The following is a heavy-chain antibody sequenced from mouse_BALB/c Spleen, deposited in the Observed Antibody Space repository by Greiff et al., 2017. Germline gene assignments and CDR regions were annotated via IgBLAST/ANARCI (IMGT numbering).Heavy chain of an antibody. CDR3: ARNDYDEGDFDY. D-gene: IGHD2-4*01. V-gene: IGHV3-2*02. CDR1: GYSITSDYA. Sequence: EVMLVESGPGLVKPSQSLSLTCTVTGYSITSDYAWNWIRQFPGNKLEWMGYISYSGSTSYNPSLKSRISITRDTSKNQFFLQLNSVTTEDTATYYCARNDYDEGDFDYWGQGTTLTVSS. J-gene: IGHJ2*01. CDR2: ISYSGST.